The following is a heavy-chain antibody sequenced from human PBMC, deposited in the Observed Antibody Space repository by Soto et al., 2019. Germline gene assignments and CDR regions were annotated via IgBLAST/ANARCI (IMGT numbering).Heavy chain of an antibody. Sequence: SLRLSCAASGFTFSSYGMHWVRQAPGKGLEWVAVIWYDGSNKYYADSVKGRFTISRDNSKNTLYLQMNSPRAEDTAVYYCARESAMDAFDIWGQGTMVTVSS. D-gene: IGHD2-2*01. J-gene: IGHJ3*02. CDR2: IWYDGSNK. CDR1: GFTFSSYG. V-gene: IGHV3-33*01. CDR3: ARESAMDAFDI.